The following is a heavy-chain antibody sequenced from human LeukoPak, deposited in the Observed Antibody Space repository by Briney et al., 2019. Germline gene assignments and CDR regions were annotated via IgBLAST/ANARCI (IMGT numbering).Heavy chain of an antibody. CDR1: GGSISSTRYY. J-gene: IGHJ4*02. D-gene: IGHD6-6*01. V-gene: IGHV4-39*07. CDR2: IYYSGNT. CDR3: AGQRIAARPPFDY. Sequence: SETLSLTCTVSGGSISSTRYYWGWIRQPPGKGLEWIGSIYYSGNTNYNPSLKSRVTISVDTSKNQFSLKLSSVTAADTAVYYCAGQRIAARPPFDYWGQGTLVTVSS.